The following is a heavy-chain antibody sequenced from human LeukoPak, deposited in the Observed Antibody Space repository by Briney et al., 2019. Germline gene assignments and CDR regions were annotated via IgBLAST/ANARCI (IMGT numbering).Heavy chain of an antibody. Sequence: KTGGSLRLSCAASGFTFSSYNMNWVRQAPGKGLEWVASISGTSGYKHYAGSVDGRFTISRDNARRSLHLGMDSLRAEDTAVYYCVRGEYSSGWYDFFDSWGQGTLVTVSS. CDR1: GFTFSSYN. CDR3: VRGEYSSGWYDFFDS. CDR2: ISGTSGYK. J-gene: IGHJ4*02. D-gene: IGHD6-19*01. V-gene: IGHV3-21*01.